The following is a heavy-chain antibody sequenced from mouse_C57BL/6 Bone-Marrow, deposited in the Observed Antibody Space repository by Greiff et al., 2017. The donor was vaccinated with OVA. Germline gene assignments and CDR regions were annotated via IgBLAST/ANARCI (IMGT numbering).Heavy chain of an antibody. D-gene: IGHD2-3*01. CDR1: GFTFTDYY. CDR2: IRNKANGYTT. Sequence: EVKLMESGGGLVQPGGSLSLSCAASGFTFTDYYMSWVRQPPGKALEWLGFIRNKANGYTTEYSASVKGRFTISRDNSQSILYLQMNALRAEDSATYYCARYKRWLQPYYFDYWGQGTTLTVSS. J-gene: IGHJ2*01. CDR3: ARYKRWLQPYYFDY. V-gene: IGHV7-3*01.